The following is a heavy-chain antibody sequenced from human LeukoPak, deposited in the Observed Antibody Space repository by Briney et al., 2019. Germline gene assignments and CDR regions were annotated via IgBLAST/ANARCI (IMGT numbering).Heavy chain of an antibody. Sequence: ASVKVSCKASGGTFSSYAISWVRQAPGQGLEWMGGIIPIFGTANYAQKFQGRVTITADKSTSTAYMELSSLRSEDMAVYYRARGDGSGWDFDYWGQGTLVTVSS. J-gene: IGHJ4*02. CDR3: ARGDGSGWDFDY. V-gene: IGHV1-69*06. CDR2: IIPIFGTA. CDR1: GGTFSSYA. D-gene: IGHD6-19*01.